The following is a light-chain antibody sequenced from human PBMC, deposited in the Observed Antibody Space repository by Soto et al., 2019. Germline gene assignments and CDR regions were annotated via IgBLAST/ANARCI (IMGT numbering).Light chain of an antibody. J-gene: IGKJ5*01. CDR2: DAS. V-gene: IGKV1-5*01. CDR3: QQYNSYPIT. Sequence: DIPMTQSPSTLSASVGDRVTITCRASQSISSWLAWYQQKPGKAPKLLIYDASSLESGVPARFSGSGSGTEFTLTISSLQSDDFATYYCQQYNSYPITFGQGTRLDIK. CDR1: QSISSW.